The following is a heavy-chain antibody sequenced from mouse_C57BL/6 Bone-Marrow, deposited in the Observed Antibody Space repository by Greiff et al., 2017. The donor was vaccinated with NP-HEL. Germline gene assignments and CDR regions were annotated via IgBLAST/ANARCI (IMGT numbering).Heavy chain of an antibody. CDR1: GYTFTSYW. D-gene: IGHD4-1*01. Sequence: VQLQQPGAELVKPGASVKVSCKASGYTFTSYWMHWVKQRPGQGLEWIGRIHPSDSDTNYNQKFKGQATLTVDKSSSPAYMQLSSLTSEDSAVYYCAINPYRSNWGFAYWGQGTLVTVSA. J-gene: IGHJ3*01. V-gene: IGHV1-74*01. CDR2: IHPSDSDT. CDR3: AINPYRSNWGFAY.